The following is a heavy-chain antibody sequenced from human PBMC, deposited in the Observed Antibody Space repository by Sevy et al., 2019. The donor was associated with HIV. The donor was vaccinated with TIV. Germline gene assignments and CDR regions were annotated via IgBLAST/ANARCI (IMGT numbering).Heavy chain of an antibody. Sequence: GGSLRLSCAASGFTFSSYSMNWVRQAPGKGLEWVSYISSSSSTIYYADSVKGRFTISRDNAKNSLYLQMNSLRADDKALYYCAREEAASPVPRGHAFDIWGQGTLVSVSS. D-gene: IGHD4-17*01. J-gene: IGHJ3*02. CDR2: ISSSSSTI. V-gene: IGHV3-48*01. CDR3: AREEAASPVPRGHAFDI. CDR1: GFTFSSYS.